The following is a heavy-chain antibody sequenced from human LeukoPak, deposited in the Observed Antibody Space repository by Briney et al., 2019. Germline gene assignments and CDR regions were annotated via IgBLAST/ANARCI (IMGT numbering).Heavy chain of an antibody. D-gene: IGHD2-2*01. Sequence: GGSLRLSCAASGFTFSSYAMSWVRQAPGKGLEWVSSISGSGDYMFYADSVKGRFTISRDNAKNSLYLQMNSLRADDTAVYYCASEPDFVAVPAALGYALHIWGQGTMVTVSS. V-gene: IGHV3-21*01. CDR3: ASEPDFVAVPAALGYALHI. CDR1: GFTFSSYA. J-gene: IGHJ3*02. CDR2: ISGSGDYM.